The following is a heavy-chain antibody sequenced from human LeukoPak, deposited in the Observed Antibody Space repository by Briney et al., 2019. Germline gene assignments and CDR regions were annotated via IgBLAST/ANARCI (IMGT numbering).Heavy chain of an antibody. D-gene: IGHD3-10*01. Sequence: PGGSLRLSCAASGFTFSSYSMNWVRQAPGKGLEWVSSISSSSSYIYYADSVKGRFTISRDNAKNSLYLQMNSLRAEDTAVYYCARDLPAYYYGSGSNGLYAFDIWGQGTMVTVSS. J-gene: IGHJ3*02. CDR2: ISSSSSYI. V-gene: IGHV3-21*01. CDR1: GFTFSSYS. CDR3: ARDLPAYYYGSGSNGLYAFDI.